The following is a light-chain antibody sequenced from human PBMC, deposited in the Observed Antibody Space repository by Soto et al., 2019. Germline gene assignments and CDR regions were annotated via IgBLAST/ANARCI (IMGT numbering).Light chain of an antibody. Sequence: QSVLTQPPSVSAAPGQKVTISCSGTSSNVGSHFVSWYLQLPGIAPKLLIYDNNQRPSGIPDRFSGSKSGTSATLDITGLQTGDEADYYCAPCESSLSAGVFGGGTKLTVL. CDR1: SSNVGSHF. V-gene: IGLV1-51*01. CDR3: APCESSLSAGV. CDR2: DNN. J-gene: IGLJ2*01.